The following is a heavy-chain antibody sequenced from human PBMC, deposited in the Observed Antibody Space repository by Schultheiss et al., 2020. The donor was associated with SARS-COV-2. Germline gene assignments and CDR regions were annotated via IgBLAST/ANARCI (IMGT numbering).Heavy chain of an antibody. CDR1: GGSVSSGSYY. CDR3: ARVSLPGGPDYYYYIMDV. D-gene: IGHD3-10*01. J-gene: IGHJ6*02. Sequence: SQTLSLTCTVSGGSVSSGSYYWSWIRQPPGKGLEWIGYIYYSGSTNYNPSLKSRVTISVDTSKNQFSLKLSSVTAADTAVYYCARVSLPGGPDYYYYIMDVWGQGTTVTVSS. CDR2: IYYSGST. V-gene: IGHV4-61*01.